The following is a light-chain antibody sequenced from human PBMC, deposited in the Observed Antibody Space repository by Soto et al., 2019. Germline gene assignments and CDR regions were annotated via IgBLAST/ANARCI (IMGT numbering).Light chain of an antibody. CDR2: RAS. Sequence: IVMTQSPATLSVSPGERATLSCRASRSINSNLAWYQQKPGQAPRLLMFRASIRATGFPARFSGSGSGTEFNITISSLQSEDSAVYYCQQSNNWPRATFGGGTKVEIK. CDR1: RSINSN. V-gene: IGKV3-15*01. CDR3: QQSNNWPRAT. J-gene: IGKJ4*01.